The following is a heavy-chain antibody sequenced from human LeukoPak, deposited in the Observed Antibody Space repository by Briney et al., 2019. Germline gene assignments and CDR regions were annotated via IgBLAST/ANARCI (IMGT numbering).Heavy chain of an antibody. CDR1: GGSISSYY. V-gene: IGHV4-59*06. J-gene: IGHJ5*02. CDR3: ARGPFNLYGERRGFDP. Sequence: SETLSLTCTVSGGSISSYYWSWIRQPPGKGLEWIGYIFYSGSTYYNPSLKSRVTISVDTSKNQFSLKLSSLTAADTAVYYCARGPFNLYGERRGFDPWGQGTLVTVSS. D-gene: IGHD4-17*01. CDR2: IFYSGST.